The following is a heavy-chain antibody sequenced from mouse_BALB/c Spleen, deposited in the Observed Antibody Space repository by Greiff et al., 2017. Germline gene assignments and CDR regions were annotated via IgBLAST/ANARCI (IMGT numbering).Heavy chain of an antibody. Sequence: VQLQQSGPGLVKPSQSLSLTCTVTGYSITSDYAWNWIRQFPGNKLEWMGYISYSGSTSYNPSLKSRISITRDTSKNQFFLQLNSVTTEDTATYYCARAPFYWYFDVWGAGTTVTVSS. J-gene: IGHJ1*01. CDR2: ISYSGST. CDR1: GYSITSDYA. CDR3: ARAPFYWYFDV. V-gene: IGHV3-2*02.